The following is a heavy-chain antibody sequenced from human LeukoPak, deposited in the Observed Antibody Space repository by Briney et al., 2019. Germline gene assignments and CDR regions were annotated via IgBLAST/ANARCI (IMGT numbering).Heavy chain of an antibody. CDR1: GYTFTRYY. V-gene: IGHV1-46*01. CDR3: ARGGTMVRESFDY. CDR2: INPSGGST. Sequence: ASVKVCCKASGYTFTRYYMHWVRQAPGQGLEWMGIINPSGGSTSYAQKFQGRVTMTRDTSTGTVYMELSSLRSEDTAVYYCARGGTMVRESFDYWGQGTLVTVSS. D-gene: IGHD3-10*01. J-gene: IGHJ4*02.